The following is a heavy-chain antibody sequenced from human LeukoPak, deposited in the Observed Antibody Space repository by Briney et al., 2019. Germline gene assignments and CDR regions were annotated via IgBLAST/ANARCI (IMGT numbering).Heavy chain of an antibody. J-gene: IGHJ4*02. CDR1: GGSISNYY. D-gene: IGHD3-10*01. Sequence: PSETLSLTCIVSGGSISNYYWSWIRQPPGKGLEWIGCIYYTGTTNYNPSLKSRVAISVDSSKNQFSLKLSSVTAADTAVYYCARGAYYGSVDYWGQGTLVTVSS. CDR2: IYYTGTT. V-gene: IGHV4-59*08. CDR3: ARGAYYGSVDY.